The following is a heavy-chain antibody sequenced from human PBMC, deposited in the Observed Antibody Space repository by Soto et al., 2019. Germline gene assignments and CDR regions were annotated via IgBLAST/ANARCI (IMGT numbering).Heavy chain of an antibody. CDR2: ISSSNSTI. CDR1: GFTFSSYS. Sequence: EVQLVESGGGLVQPGGSLRLSCAASGFTFSSYSMTWVRQAPGKGLEWVSYISSSNSTIHYADSVKGRFTMSRDNAKNSLYLQMKSLRDEDTAVYYCARVGKDLLTMLYHDYYGMDVWGQGTTVTVSS. D-gene: IGHD2-15*01. J-gene: IGHJ6*02. CDR3: ARVGKDLLTMLYHDYYGMDV. V-gene: IGHV3-48*02.